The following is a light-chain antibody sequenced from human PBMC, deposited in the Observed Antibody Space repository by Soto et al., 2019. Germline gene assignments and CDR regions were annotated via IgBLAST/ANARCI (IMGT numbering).Light chain of an antibody. Sequence: EIGLTQSPSTLSLSPGERATLSCRASQSVSSYLAWYQQTPGQAPRLLIYDASNRATGIPARFSGSGSGTDFTLTISSLEPEDFAVYYCQQRSNWPTFGQGTKVDIK. CDR3: QQRSNWPT. CDR2: DAS. CDR1: QSVSSY. J-gene: IGKJ1*01. V-gene: IGKV3-11*01.